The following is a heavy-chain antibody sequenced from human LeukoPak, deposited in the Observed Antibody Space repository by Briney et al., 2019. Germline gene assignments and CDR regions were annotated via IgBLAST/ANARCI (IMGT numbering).Heavy chain of an antibody. CDR3: ARTLRGGGALDY. V-gene: IGHV3-7*03. CDR2: IKEDGSEK. Sequence: GGSLRLSCAASGFTFSNYWLNWVRQALGKGLEWVANIKEDGSEKYYVDSVKGRFTISRDNAKNSLFLQMNSLRAEDTAVYYCARTLRGGGALDYWGQGTLVTVSS. J-gene: IGHJ4*02. CDR1: GFTFSNYW. D-gene: IGHD3-16*01.